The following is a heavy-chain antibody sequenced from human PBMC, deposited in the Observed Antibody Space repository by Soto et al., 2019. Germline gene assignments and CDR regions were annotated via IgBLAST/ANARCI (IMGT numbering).Heavy chain of an antibody. CDR1: GGSISSYY. CDR3: ARTGIAVAGTGYYYMDV. CDR2: IYYSGST. J-gene: IGHJ6*03. Sequence: SETLSLTCTVSGGSISSYYWSWIRQPPGKGLEWIGYIYYSGSTNYNPSLKSRVTISVDTSKNQFSLKLSSVTAADTAVYYCARTGIAVAGTGYYYMDVWGKGTTVTVSS. D-gene: IGHD6-19*01. V-gene: IGHV4-59*08.